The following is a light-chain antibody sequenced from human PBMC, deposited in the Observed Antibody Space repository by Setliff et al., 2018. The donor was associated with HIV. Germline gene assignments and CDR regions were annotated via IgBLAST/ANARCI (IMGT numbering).Light chain of an antibody. CDR2: EVN. J-gene: IGLJ2*01. V-gene: IGLV2-23*02. CDR3: CSYAGSSSPVV. Sequence: QSVLDQPASVSGSPGQSITISCTGSSNDVGIYNLVSWYQQYPGKAPRVMIYEVNKRPSGISSRFSGSKSGNTASLTISGLQAEDEADYYCCSYAGSSSPVVFGGGTKVTVL. CDR1: SNDVGIYNL.